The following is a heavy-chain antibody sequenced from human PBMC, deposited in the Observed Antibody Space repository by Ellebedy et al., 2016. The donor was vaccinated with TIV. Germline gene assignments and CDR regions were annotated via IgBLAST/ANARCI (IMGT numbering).Heavy chain of an antibody. Sequence: GESLKIPCAASGFTFSSDAMHWVRQAPGKGLEWVSSISSSSSYIYYADSVKGRFTISRDNSKNTLYLQMNSLRAEDTAVYYCASRDRYSSGWYYWGQGTLVTVSS. CDR3: ASRDRYSSGWYY. CDR2: ISSSSSYI. CDR1: GFTFSSDA. V-gene: IGHV3-21*01. J-gene: IGHJ4*02. D-gene: IGHD6-19*01.